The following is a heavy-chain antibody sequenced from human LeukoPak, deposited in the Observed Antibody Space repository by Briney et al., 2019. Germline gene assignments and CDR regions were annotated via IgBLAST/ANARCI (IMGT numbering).Heavy chain of an antibody. CDR2: ISSSGTI. D-gene: IGHD3-10*01. V-gene: IGHV3-48*03. J-gene: IGHJ4*02. Sequence: GGSLRLSCAASGFTFSNYEMNWVRQAPGKGLEWLSYISSSGTIYYADSVKGRFTISRDNAKNSLYLQVNSLRAEDTAVYYCVGGGRGGYWGQGALVTVSS. CDR1: GFTFSNYE. CDR3: VGGGRGGY.